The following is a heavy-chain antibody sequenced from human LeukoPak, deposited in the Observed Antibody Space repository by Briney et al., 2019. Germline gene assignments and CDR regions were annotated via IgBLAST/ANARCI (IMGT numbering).Heavy chain of an antibody. CDR2: IYSGDTT. Sequence: GGSLRLSCAASGFTVSTHYMSWVRQAPGKGLEWVSVIYSGDTTFYADSVRGKFTISRDNSKNTLYLQMNSLRAEDTAGYYCASILRSSSGYYFDYWGQGTLVTVSS. J-gene: IGHJ4*02. CDR3: ASILRSSSGYYFDY. V-gene: IGHV3-66*01. CDR1: GFTVSTHY. D-gene: IGHD3-10*01.